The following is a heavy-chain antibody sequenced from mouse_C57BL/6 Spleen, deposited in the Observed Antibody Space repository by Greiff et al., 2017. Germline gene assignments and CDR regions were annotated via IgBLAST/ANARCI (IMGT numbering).Heavy chain of an antibody. CDR3: ARETGSSVYFDY. D-gene: IGHD1-3*01. J-gene: IGHJ2*01. Sequence: EVKLMESEGGLVQPGSSMKLSCTASGFTFSDYYMAWVRQVPEKGLEWVANINYDGSSTYYLDSLKSRFIISRDNAKNILYLQMSSLKSEDTATYYCARETGSSVYFDYWGEGTTLTVSS. CDR1: GFTFSDYY. CDR2: INYDGSST. V-gene: IGHV5-16*01.